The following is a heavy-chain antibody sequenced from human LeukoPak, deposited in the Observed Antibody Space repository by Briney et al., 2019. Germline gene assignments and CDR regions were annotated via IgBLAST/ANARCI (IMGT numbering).Heavy chain of an antibody. D-gene: IGHD1-26*01. CDR1: GFTFRTYA. CDR2: ISGSGGTT. Sequence: PGGSLRLSCAASGFTFRTYAMNWVRQAPGKGLEWVSTISGSGGTTYYADSVKGRFTISRDNSKNTLYLQMNSLVAEDTAIYYCAKGWEPYRFHYWGQGTLVTVSS. CDR3: AKGWEPYRFHY. J-gene: IGHJ4*02. V-gene: IGHV3-23*01.